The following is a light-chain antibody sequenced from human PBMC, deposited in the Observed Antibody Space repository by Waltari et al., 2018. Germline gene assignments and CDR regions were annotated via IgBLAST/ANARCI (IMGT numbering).Light chain of an antibody. V-gene: IGKV1-39*01. CDR2: GAS. J-gene: IGKJ1*01. CDR3: QQSFSSPWT. Sequence: DIQMTQSPSSLSASVGDRVTVTCRASQNIRTYLNWYQQKTAKAPKLLIYGASTLQLGVPSRFRGSASGTEFTLTVNMLQPDDFATYFCQQSFSSPWTFGQGTTVNI. CDR1: QNIRTY.